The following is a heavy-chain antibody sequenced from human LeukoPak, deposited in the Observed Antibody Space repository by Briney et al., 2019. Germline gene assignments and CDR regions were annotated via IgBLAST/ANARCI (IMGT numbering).Heavy chain of an antibody. Sequence: GRSLRLSCAASGFTFSSYAMHWVRQAPGKGLEWVAVISYDGSNKYYADSVKGRFTISRDNSKNTLYLQMNSLRAEDTAVYYCSSNSYYYYGMDVWGQGTTVTVSS. D-gene: IGHD3-10*01. CDR3: SSNSYYYYGMDV. V-gene: IGHV3-30-3*01. CDR1: GFTFSSYA. CDR2: ISYDGSNK. J-gene: IGHJ6*02.